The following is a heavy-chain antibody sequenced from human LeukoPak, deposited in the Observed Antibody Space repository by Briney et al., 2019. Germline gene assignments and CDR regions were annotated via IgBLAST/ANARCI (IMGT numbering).Heavy chain of an antibody. J-gene: IGHJ4*02. Sequence: GGSLRLSCAASGFTFSSYEMNWVRQAPGKGLEWVSTISDTGGSTYYPDSVKDRFTISRDNSKNTLYLQMNGLRAEDTAIYYCATGAYFDHWGQGTLVTVSS. CDR3: ATGAYFDH. CDR1: GFTFSSYE. V-gene: IGHV3-23*01. CDR2: ISDTGGST.